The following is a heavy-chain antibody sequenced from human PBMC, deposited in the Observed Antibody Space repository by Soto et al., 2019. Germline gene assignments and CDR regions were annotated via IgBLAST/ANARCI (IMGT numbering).Heavy chain of an antibody. Sequence: QVQLVESGGGVVQPGRSLRLSCAASGFTFSSYGMHWVRQAPGKGLEWVAVIWYDGSNKYYADSVKGRFTISRDNSKNTLYLQMNSLRAEDTAVYYCARVPRGYTQKADWYFDLWGRGILVTVSS. J-gene: IGHJ2*01. CDR1: GFTFSSYG. D-gene: IGHD5-18*01. CDR3: ARVPRGYTQKADWYFDL. V-gene: IGHV3-33*01. CDR2: IWYDGSNK.